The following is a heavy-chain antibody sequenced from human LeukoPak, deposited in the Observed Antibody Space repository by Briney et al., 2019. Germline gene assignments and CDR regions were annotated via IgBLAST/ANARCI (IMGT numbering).Heavy chain of an antibody. CDR1: GYAFSGYG. Sequence: ASVTVSCKASGYAFSGYGLSWVRQAPGQGLEWMGWISGYDGNTKSVDKLQGRVTLTTDTSTSTAYLELRSLRSDDTAVYYCARGAYGSGKGYFDYWGQGTLVTVSS. V-gene: IGHV1-18*01. J-gene: IGHJ4*02. CDR3: ARGAYGSGKGYFDY. D-gene: IGHD3-10*01. CDR2: ISGYDGNT.